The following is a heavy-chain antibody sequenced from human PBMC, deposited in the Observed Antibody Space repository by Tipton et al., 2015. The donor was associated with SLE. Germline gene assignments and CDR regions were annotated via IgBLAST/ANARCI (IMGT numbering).Heavy chain of an antibody. CDR3: ATLWFGELLLGVDAFDI. CDR1: GYTFTGHY. V-gene: IGHV1-2*02. J-gene: IGHJ3*02. Sequence: QSGPEVKKPGASVKVSCKASGYTFTGHYMHWVRQAPGRGLEWMGWINPNSGGTNYAQKFQGRVTMTRDTSISTAYMELSRLRSDDTAVYYCATLWFGELLLGVDAFDIWGQGTMVTVSS. D-gene: IGHD3-10*01. CDR2: INPNSGGT.